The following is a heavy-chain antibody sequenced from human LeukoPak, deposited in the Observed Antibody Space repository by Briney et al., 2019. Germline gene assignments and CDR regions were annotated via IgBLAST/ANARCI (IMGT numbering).Heavy chain of an antibody. Sequence: GGSLRLSCAASGFTFSSYWMHWVRQAPGKGLVWVSRINSDGSSTSYADSVKGRFTISRDNAKNTLYLQMNSLRAEDTAVYYCARGSWIRLWLRYYFDYWGQGTLVTVSS. CDR2: INSDGSST. D-gene: IGHD5-18*01. J-gene: IGHJ4*02. CDR1: GFTFSSYW. V-gene: IGHV3-74*01. CDR3: ARGSWIRLWLRYYFDY.